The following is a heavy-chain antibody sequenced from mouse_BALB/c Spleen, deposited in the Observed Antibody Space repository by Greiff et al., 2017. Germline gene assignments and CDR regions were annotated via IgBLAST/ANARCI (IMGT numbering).Heavy chain of an antibody. J-gene: IGHJ2*01. Sequence: VQLQQSGAELVRPGVSVKISCKGSGYTFTDYAMHWVKQSHAKSLEWIGVISTYYGDASYNQKFKGKATMTVDKSSSTAYMELARLTSEDSAIYYCAGTGYAMDYWGQGTTLTVSS. V-gene: IGHV1S137*01. CDR1: GYTFTDYA. D-gene: IGHD4-1*01. CDR3: AGTGYAMDY. CDR2: ISTYYGDA.